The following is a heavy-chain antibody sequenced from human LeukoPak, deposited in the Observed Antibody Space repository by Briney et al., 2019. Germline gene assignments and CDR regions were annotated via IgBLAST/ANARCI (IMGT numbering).Heavy chain of an antibody. CDR1: GFTFSSYG. CDR2: IWYDGSNK. Sequence: GGSLRLSCAASGFTFSSYGMYWVRQAPGKGLEWVAVIWYDGSNKYYADSVKGRFTISRDNSKNTLYLQMNSLRAEDTAVYYCARDPLAGSWYYFDYWGQGTLVTVSS. V-gene: IGHV3-33*01. D-gene: IGHD6-13*01. J-gene: IGHJ4*02. CDR3: ARDPLAGSWYYFDY.